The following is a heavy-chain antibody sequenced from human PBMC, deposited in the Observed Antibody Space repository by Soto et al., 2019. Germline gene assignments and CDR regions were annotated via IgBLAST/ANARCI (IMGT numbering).Heavy chain of an antibody. V-gene: IGHV4-61*01. CDR1: GGSVSSGSYY. Sequence: PSETLSLTCTVSGGSVSSGSYYWSWIRQPPGKGLEWIGYISYSGSTNYNPSLKSRVTISVDTSKNQFSLKLSSVTAADTAVYYCARDHSGSYFYYGMDVWGQGTTVTVSS. D-gene: IGHD1-26*01. CDR2: ISYSGST. J-gene: IGHJ6*02. CDR3: ARDHSGSYFYYGMDV.